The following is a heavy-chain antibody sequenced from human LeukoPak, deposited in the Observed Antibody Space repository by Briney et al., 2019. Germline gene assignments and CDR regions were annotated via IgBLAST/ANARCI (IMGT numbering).Heavy chain of an antibody. CDR3: ARPPWGTPYYFDY. D-gene: IGHD3-16*01. CDR2: IYPGDSDT. V-gene: IGHV5-51*01. CDR1: GYTFTNYW. J-gene: IGHJ4*02. Sequence: GESLKISCKGSGYTFTNYWIGWVRQMPGKGLEWMGIIYPGDSDTRYSPSFQGHVTISVDKSISTAYLQWSSLKASDTAMYYCARPPWGTPYYFDYWGQGTLVTVSS.